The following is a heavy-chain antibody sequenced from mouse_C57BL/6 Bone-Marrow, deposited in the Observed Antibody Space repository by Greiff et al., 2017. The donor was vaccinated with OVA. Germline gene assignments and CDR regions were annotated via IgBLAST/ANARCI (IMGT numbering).Heavy chain of an antibody. Sequence: QVQLQQPGAELVKPGASVKMSCKASGYTFTSYWITWVKQRPGQGLEWIGDIYPGSGSTNYNEKFKSKATLTVDTSSSTAYMQLSSLTSEDSAVYDCARYYYGNYHWYFDVWGTGTTVTVSS. J-gene: IGHJ1*03. V-gene: IGHV1-55*01. CDR1: GYTFTSYW. CDR3: ARYYYGNYHWYFDV. CDR2: IYPGSGST. D-gene: IGHD2-1*01.